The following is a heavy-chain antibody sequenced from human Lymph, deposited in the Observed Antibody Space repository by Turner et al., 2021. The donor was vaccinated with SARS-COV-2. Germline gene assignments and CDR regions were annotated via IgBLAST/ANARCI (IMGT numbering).Heavy chain of an antibody. Sequence: QGHLQESGPRLVKPLETLSLTCTVSGGSMNSNYWSWIRQPPGKRLEWIEYIYYRGSTNYNPSLESRYTISVDTSRNQFSLNLTSVTSADTAIYYCARETVNNWVDPWGQGTMVTVSS. CDR2: IYYRGST. D-gene: IGHD2-21*02. CDR3: ARETVNNWVDP. CDR1: GGSMNSNY. V-gene: IGHV4-59*01. J-gene: IGHJ5*02.